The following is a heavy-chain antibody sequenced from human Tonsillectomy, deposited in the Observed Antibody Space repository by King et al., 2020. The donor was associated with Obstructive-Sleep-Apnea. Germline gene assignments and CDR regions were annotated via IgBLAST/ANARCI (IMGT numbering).Heavy chain of an antibody. V-gene: IGHV3-30*04. Sequence: VQLVESGGGVVQPGGSLRLSCAASGFTFSNYAMHWVRQAPGKGLEWVAIISFEGITKYSADSEKGRFTISRDNSKNTVYLEMNSLSAEDTAVYYCAKDLKDYYGSGSSWGQGTLVTVSS. J-gene: IGHJ4*02. D-gene: IGHD3-10*01. CDR2: ISFEGITK. CDR1: GFTFSNYA. CDR3: AKDLKDYYGSGSS.